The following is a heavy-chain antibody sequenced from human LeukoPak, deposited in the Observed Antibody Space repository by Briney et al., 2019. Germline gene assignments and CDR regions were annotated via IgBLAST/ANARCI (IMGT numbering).Heavy chain of an antibody. J-gene: IGHJ5*02. D-gene: IGHD3-10*01. CDR1: GFTFSSYS. CDR2: ISSSSSTI. Sequence: GGSLRLSCAASGFTFSSYSMNWVRQAPGKGLEWVSYISSSSSTIYYADSVKGRFTISRDNAKNSLYLQMNSLRAEDTAVYYCARDREITMVRGVPRNWFDPWGQGTLVTVPS. CDR3: ARDREITMVRGVPRNWFDP. V-gene: IGHV3-48*04.